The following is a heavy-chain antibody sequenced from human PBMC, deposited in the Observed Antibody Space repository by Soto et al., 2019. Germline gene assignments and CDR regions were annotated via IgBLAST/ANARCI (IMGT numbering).Heavy chain of an antibody. Sequence: GSLRLSCAASGFSFSRYTMHWVRQAPGKGLEWVAVMSDDGSHKYYADSVKGRFTISRDNSKNTLYLQMNSLRAEDTAVYYCAKDGEYYDSSGYNWFDPWGQGTLVTVSS. D-gene: IGHD3-22*01. CDR3: AKDGEYYDSSGYNWFDP. CDR2: MSDDGSHK. CDR1: GFSFSRYT. J-gene: IGHJ5*02. V-gene: IGHV3-30-3*01.